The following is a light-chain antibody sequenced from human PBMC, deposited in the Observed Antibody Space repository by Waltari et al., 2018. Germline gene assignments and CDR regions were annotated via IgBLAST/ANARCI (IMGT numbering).Light chain of an antibody. V-gene: IGKV3-20*01. CDR2: GAP. CDR1: QAVSTTS. CDR3: QQYDSIVLT. J-gene: IGKJ4*01. Sequence: EIVLTQSPGTLSLSPGERATLSCRASQAVSTTSLNWYQQKPGQAPRLLIYGAPSRATGIPDRFSGSGSGTDFTLTISRLEPEDFAVYYCQQYDSIVLTFGGGTRVEI.